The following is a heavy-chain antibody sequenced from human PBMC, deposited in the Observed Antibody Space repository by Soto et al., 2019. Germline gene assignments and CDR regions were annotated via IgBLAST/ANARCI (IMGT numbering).Heavy chain of an antibody. CDR3: ARGLRLGYCSGGSCYSQDWDY. CDR2: ISAYNGNT. CDR1: GYTFTSYG. D-gene: IGHD2-15*01. J-gene: IGHJ4*02. Sequence: ASVKVSCKASGYTFTSYGISWVRQAPGQGLEWMGWISAYNGNTNYAQKLQGRVTMTRNTSISTAYMELSSLRSEDTAVYYCARGLRLGYCSGGSCYSQDWDYWGQGTLVTVSS. V-gene: IGHV1-18*01.